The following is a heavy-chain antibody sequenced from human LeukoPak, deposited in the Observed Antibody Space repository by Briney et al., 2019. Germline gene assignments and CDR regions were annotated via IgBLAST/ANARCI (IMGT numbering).Heavy chain of an antibody. J-gene: IGHJ6*03. V-gene: IGHV4-34*01. Sequence: PSETLSLTCAVYGGSFSGYYWGWIRQPPGKGLEWIGETSHSGSTIYNPSLKSRITISLDTSKNQFSLKLSSVTAADTALYYCGRVGVGATSAYPYYMDVWGKGTTVTVSS. CDR3: GRVGVGATSAYPYYMDV. CDR1: GGSFSGYY. CDR2: TSHSGST. D-gene: IGHD1-26*01.